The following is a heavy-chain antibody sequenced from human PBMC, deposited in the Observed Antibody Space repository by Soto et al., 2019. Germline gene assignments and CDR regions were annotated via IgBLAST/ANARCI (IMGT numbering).Heavy chain of an antibody. Sequence: QVQLVESGGGVVQPGRSRRLSCAASGFTFSSYGMHWVRQAPGKGLEWVAVIWYDGSNKYYADSVKGRFTISRDNSKNTLYLQMNSLRAEDTAVYYCARGGLTDYFDYWGQGTLVTVSS. J-gene: IGHJ4*02. CDR1: GFTFSSYG. CDR2: IWYDGSNK. V-gene: IGHV3-33*01. CDR3: ARGGLTDYFDY. D-gene: IGHD2-21*02.